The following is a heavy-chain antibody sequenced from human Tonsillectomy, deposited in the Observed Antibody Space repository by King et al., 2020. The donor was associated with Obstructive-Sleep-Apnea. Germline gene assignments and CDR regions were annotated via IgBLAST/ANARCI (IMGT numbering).Heavy chain of an antibody. CDR3: ARDYKDGGSSCFDY. CDR1: GFTFTLYS. V-gene: IGHV3-48*01. D-gene: IGHD6-13*01. CDR2: ICDSGIAI. J-gene: IGHJ4*02. Sequence: EVQLVESGGGLVQPGGSLRLSCAASGFTFTLYSMNWVRQAPGKGLEWVSSICDSGIAIFYVYSVNGRFTISRDNAKNSLFLQMNSLRAEDTAVYYCARDYKDGGSSCFDYWGQGTLVTVSS.